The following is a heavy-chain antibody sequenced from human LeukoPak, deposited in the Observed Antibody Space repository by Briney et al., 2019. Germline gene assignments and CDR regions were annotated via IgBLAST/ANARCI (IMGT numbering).Heavy chain of an antibody. CDR3: ARVGGTSSVDY. CDR2: IKQDGSEK. Sequence: GGSLRLSCAASGFTFSSYWMSWVRQAPGKGLEWVANIKQDGSEKYYVDSVKGRFTISRDNAKNSLYLQMSSLRAEDTAVYYCARVGGTSSVDYWGQGTLVTVSS. CDR1: GFTFSSYW. D-gene: IGHD2-2*01. J-gene: IGHJ4*02. V-gene: IGHV3-7*03.